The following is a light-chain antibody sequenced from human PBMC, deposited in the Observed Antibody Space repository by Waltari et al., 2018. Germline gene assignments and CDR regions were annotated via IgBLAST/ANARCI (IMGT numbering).Light chain of an antibody. CDR3: LQFNSFPLT. CDR2: VAS. Sequence: DIQLTQSPSFLSASVGDRVTITCRASQGISSSLAWYQQKPGESPKLLLYVASTFQSGVPSRFSGSGSGTEFTLTISSLQPEDFATYYCLQFNSFPLTFGGGTKVEIK. J-gene: IGKJ4*01. V-gene: IGKV1-9*01. CDR1: QGISSS.